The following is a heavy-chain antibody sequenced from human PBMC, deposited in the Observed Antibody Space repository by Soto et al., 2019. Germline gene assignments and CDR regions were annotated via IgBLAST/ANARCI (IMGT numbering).Heavy chain of an antibody. CDR3: AKGGYYSLFDI. Sequence: GGSLRLSCTSSTISINVHAMSWVRQTPGKGLEWVSGISGSGGRTYYADSVKGRFTISRDNSNNTLSLQMHILRVEDTAVYFCAKGGYYSLFDIWGQGTVVTVSS. CDR2: ISGSGGRT. CDR1: TISINVHA. D-gene: IGHD3-16*01. J-gene: IGHJ3*02. V-gene: IGHV3-23*01.